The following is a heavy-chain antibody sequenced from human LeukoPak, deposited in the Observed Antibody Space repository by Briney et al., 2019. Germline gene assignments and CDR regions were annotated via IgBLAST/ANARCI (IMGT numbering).Heavy chain of an antibody. CDR2: IYPGDSDT. Sequence: GESLKISCKSSGYSFTKYWIAWVRQMPGKGLEWMGIIYPGDSDTRYSPSFQGQVTISADKSINTAYLQWSSLKASDIAIYYCARPAWRSRHFDYWGQGTLVSVSS. J-gene: IGHJ4*02. CDR3: ARPAWRSRHFDY. V-gene: IGHV5-51*01. CDR1: GYSFTKYW.